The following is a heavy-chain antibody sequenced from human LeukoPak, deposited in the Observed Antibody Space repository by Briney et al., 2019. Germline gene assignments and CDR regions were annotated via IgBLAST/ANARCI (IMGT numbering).Heavy chain of an antibody. D-gene: IGHD2-8*01. CDR2: INHSGST. CDR1: GGSFSGYY. J-gene: IGHJ4*02. Sequence: SETLSLTCAVYGGSFSGYYWSWIRQPPGKGLEWIGEINHSGSTNYNPSLKSRVTISVDTSKNQFSLKPSSVTAADTAVYYCVRMLYANTVDHHFEYWGQGTLVTVSS. CDR3: VRMLYANTVDHHFEY. V-gene: IGHV4-34*01.